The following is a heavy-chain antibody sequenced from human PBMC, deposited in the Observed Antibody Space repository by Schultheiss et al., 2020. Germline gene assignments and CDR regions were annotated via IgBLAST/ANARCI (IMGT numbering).Heavy chain of an antibody. J-gene: IGHJ6*03. Sequence: SETLSLTCTVSGGSISSGSYYWSWIRQPAGKGLEWIGRIFIDGSTNYSPSLKSRVTISVDTSKNQFSLKLSSVTAADTAVYYCARGRGAWFIWDYYYMDVWGKGTTVTVSS. CDR1: GGSISSGSYY. CDR2: IFIDGST. D-gene: IGHD2-8*02. CDR3: ARGRGAWFIWDYYYMDV. V-gene: IGHV4-61*02.